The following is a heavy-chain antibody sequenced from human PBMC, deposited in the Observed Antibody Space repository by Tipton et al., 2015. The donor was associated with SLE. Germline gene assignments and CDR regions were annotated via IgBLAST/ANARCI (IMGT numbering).Heavy chain of an antibody. CDR2: ISFDGSDT. Sequence: SLRLSCAASGFSFSDYAMFWVRQAPGKGLEWVADISFDGSDTYYADSVKGRFTISRDNSKNTLYLQMNSLRAEDTAMYYCAKDRLWGSYRYGYWGQGTLVTVSS. CDR3: AKDRLWGSYRYGY. V-gene: IGHV3-30*04. D-gene: IGHD3-16*02. CDR1: GFSFSDYA. J-gene: IGHJ4*02.